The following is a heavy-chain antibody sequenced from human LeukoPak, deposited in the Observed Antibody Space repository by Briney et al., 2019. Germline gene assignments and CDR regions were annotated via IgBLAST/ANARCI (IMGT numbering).Heavy chain of an antibody. CDR1: GYSISSGYY. Sequence: SETLSLTCALPGYSISSGYYWGWIRQPPGKGLEWIGSIYHSGSTYYNPFIKSRVTISVDTSKNQFSLTLSSVNAADTAVYYCARHHLWFGEFQDAFDIWGQGTMVTVSS. V-gene: IGHV4-38-2*01. D-gene: IGHD3-10*01. CDR2: IYHSGST. CDR3: ARHHLWFGEFQDAFDI. J-gene: IGHJ3*02.